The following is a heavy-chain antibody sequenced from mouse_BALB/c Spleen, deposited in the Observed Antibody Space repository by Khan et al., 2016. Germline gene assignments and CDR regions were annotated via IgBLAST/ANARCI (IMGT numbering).Heavy chain of an antibody. Sequence: QVQLQQSGAELMKPGASVKISCKATGYTFSSYWIEWVKQRPGHGLEWIGEILPGSGSTNYNEKFKGKATFTADTSSNTAYMQLSSLTSEDSAIYYCARRDYYGDWFAYWGQGTLVTVSA. V-gene: IGHV1-9*01. D-gene: IGHD1-2*01. CDR3: ARRDYYGDWFAY. J-gene: IGHJ3*01. CDR2: ILPGSGST. CDR1: GYTFSSYW.